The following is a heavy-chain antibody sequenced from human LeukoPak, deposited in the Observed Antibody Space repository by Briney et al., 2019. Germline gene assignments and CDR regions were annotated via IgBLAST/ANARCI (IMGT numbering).Heavy chain of an antibody. D-gene: IGHD2-2*01. CDR1: GGSFSGYY. CDR2: INHSGST. V-gene: IGHV4-34*01. Sequence: SETLSLTCAVYGGSFSGYYWSWIRQPPGKGLEWIGEINHSGSTKYNPSLKSRVTISVDTSKNQFSLKLSSVTAADTAVYYCARLKKLSYCSSTSCPRWFDPWGQGTLVTVSS. J-gene: IGHJ5*02. CDR3: ARLKKLSYCSSTSCPRWFDP.